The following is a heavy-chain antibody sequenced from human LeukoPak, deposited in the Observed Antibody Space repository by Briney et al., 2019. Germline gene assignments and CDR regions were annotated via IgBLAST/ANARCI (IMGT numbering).Heavy chain of an antibody. Sequence: GGSLTLSCAASGFTFNLYWMNWIRQAPGKGLEWVASIKQDGSQKDYVDSVKGRFTISRDNARNALFLHMNSLRANDSAVYYCARDIPKWEPFDYWGQGTLVTVSS. V-gene: IGHV3-7*01. CDR1: GFTFNLYW. CDR3: ARDIPKWEPFDY. J-gene: IGHJ4*02. CDR2: IKQDGSQK. D-gene: IGHD1-26*01.